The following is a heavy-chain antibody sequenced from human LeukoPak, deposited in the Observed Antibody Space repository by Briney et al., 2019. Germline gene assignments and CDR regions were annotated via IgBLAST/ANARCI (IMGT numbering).Heavy chain of an antibody. CDR2: IGGGGYTT. V-gene: IGHV3-23*01. CDR1: GVTFSGYG. CDR3: GEGESSYFRI. Sequence: TGGSLRLSCVASGVTFSGYGMNWVRQAPGKGLEWVSSIGGGGYTTYYADSVRGRFTISRDNSKNSMYLQMSSLSAEDTAIYYCGEGESSYFRIWGQGTLVTVSS. J-gene: IGHJ4*01. D-gene: IGHD3-10*01.